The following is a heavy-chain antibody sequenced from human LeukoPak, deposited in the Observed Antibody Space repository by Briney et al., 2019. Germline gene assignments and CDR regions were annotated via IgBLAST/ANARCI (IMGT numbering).Heavy chain of an antibody. CDR3: ARGETDLGDYQD. Sequence: SGPTLVNPTETLTLTCTVSGFSLRNARMGVSWIRQPPGKALEWLAHIFSSDEKSYSTSLKNRLTISKDTSKSQVVLSMTNMDPVDTATYYCARGETDLGDYQDWGQGTLVTVSS. V-gene: IGHV2-26*01. CDR1: GFSLRNARMG. D-gene: IGHD5-24*01. CDR2: IFSSDEK. J-gene: IGHJ1*01.